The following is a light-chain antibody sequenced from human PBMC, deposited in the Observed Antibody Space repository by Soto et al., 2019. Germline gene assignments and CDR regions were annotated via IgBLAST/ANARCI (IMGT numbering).Light chain of an antibody. CDR2: EGI. CDR1: NSDVGSYEF. Sequence: QAVVTQPASVSGSPGQSITVSCTGTNSDVGSYEFVSWYQQHPGKAPKLMIYEGIKRPSGVSTRFSGSKSGNTASLTISGLQAEDEAEYYCCSYAGSRTVYVFGTGTQLTVL. CDR3: CSYAGSRTVYV. V-gene: IGLV2-23*01. J-gene: IGLJ1*01.